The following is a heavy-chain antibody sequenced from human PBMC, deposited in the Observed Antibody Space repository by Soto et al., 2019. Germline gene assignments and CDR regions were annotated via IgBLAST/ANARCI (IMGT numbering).Heavy chain of an antibody. CDR1: GYTFTSYG. CDR3: ARDRIASLFLGFTGAYMDV. J-gene: IGHJ6*03. Sequence: ASVKVSCKGAGYTFTSYGISWVRQAPGQGLEWMGWISAYNGNTNYAQKLQGRVTMTTDTSTSTAYMELRSLRSDDTAVYYCARDRIASLFLGFTGAYMDVWGKGTTVTVSS. CDR2: ISAYNGNT. V-gene: IGHV1-18*01. D-gene: IGHD1-1*01.